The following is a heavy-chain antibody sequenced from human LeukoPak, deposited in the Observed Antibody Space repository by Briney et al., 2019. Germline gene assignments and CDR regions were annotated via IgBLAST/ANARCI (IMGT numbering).Heavy chain of an antibody. Sequence: GGSLSLSCAASGFTFSSYAMSWVRQAPGKGLEWASGSGSGGSTYYAGSVRGRFTISRDNSKNRLYLQLNSLRAEDTALFYCARMDTVMITGYFDYWGQGTLVTVSS. D-gene: IGHD5-18*01. J-gene: IGHJ4*02. V-gene: IGHV3-23*01. CDR2: SGSGGST. CDR3: ARMDTVMITGYFDY. CDR1: GFTFSSYA.